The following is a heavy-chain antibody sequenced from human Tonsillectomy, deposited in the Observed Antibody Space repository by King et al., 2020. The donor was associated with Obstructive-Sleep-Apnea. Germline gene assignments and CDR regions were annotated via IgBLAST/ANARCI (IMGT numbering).Heavy chain of an antibody. CDR1: GFTFSSYG. CDR3: ARAAYCGGDCYLYYFDY. D-gene: IGHD2-21*02. Sequence: VQLVESGGGMVQPGRSLRLSCAASGFTFSSYGMHWVRQAPGQGLEGVAVIWYDGSNKYYADSVKGRFTISRDNSKNTLYLQMNSLRAEDTAVYYCARAAYCGGDCYLYYFDYWGQGTLVTVSS. CDR2: IWYDGSNK. J-gene: IGHJ4*02. V-gene: IGHV3-33*01.